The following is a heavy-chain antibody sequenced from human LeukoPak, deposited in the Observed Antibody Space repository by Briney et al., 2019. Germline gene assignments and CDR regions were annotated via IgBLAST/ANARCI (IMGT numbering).Heavy chain of an antibody. D-gene: IGHD4-17*01. V-gene: IGHV3-23*01. CDR1: GFTFSSYA. Sequence: PGGSLRLSCAASGFTFSSYAMSWVRQAPGKGLEWVSAISGSGGSTYYADSVKGRFTISRDDSKNTLYLQMNSLRAEDTAVYYCAKEGYDYGDYGGFDPWGQGTLVTVSS. J-gene: IGHJ5*02. CDR2: ISGSGGST. CDR3: AKEGYDYGDYGGFDP.